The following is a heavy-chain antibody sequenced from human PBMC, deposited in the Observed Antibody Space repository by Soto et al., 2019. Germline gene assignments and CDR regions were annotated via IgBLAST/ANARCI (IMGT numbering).Heavy chain of an antibody. V-gene: IGHV3-30-3*01. CDR1: GFTFSSYA. Sequence: GGSLRLSCAASGFTFSSYAMHWVRQAPGKGLEWVAVISYDGSNKYYADSVKGRFTISRDNSKNTLYLQMNSLRAEDTAVYYCARPGGMRTVVMELDYWGQGTLVTVSS. D-gene: IGHD2-15*01. CDR2: ISYDGSNK. J-gene: IGHJ4*02. CDR3: ARPGGMRTVVMELDY.